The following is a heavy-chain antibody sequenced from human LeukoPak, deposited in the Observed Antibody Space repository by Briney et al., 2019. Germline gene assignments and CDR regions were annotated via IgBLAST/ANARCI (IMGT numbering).Heavy chain of an antibody. CDR2: INPNSGGT. CDR3: SRERSVGLYLDV. J-gene: IGHJ6*02. Sequence: GASVKVSCKASGYTFSGYLIHWVRQAPGQGLEWMGWINPNSGGTNYAREFQGRVTMTRDTSTSTAYMELNSLRSDDTAVYYCSRERSVGLYLDVWGQGTTVTVSS. D-gene: IGHD2-2*02. CDR1: GYTFSGYL. V-gene: IGHV1-2*02.